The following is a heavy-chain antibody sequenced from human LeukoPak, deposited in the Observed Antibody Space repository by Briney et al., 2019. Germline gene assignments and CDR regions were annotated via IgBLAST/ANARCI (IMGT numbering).Heavy chain of an antibody. CDR3: AKEGGRYSTGWNWFDP. V-gene: IGHV3-23*01. CDR2: ISDSGGST. D-gene: IGHD6-19*01. J-gene: IGHJ5*02. CDR1: GFTFSNYA. Sequence: GGSLRLSCAASGFTFSNYAMSWVRQAPGKGLEWVSAISDSGGSTYYADSVKGRFTISRDNSKNTLYLQMNSLRAEDAAVYYCAKEGGRYSTGWNWFDPWGQGTLVTVSS.